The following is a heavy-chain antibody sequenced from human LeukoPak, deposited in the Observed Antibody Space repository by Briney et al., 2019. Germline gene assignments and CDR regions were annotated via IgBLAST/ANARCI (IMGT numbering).Heavy chain of an antibody. J-gene: IGHJ4*02. CDR2: IYYSGST. Sequence: SETLSLTCTVSGGSISSYYWSWISQPPGKGLEWIGYIYYSGSTNYNPSLKSRVTISVDTSKNQFSLKLSSVTAADTAVSSCARGRGIVATISEYWGQGTLVTVSS. CDR3: ARGRGIVATISEY. D-gene: IGHD5-12*01. CDR1: GGSISSYY. V-gene: IGHV4-59*01.